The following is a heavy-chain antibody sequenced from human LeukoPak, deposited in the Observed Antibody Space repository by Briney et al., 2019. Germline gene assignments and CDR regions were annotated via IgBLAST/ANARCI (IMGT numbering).Heavy chain of an antibody. CDR1: GDSASSNSAA. V-gene: IGHV6-1*01. J-gene: IGHJ2*01. Sequence: SQTLSLTCVISGDSASSNSAAWNWIRQSPSRGLEWLGRTYYRSKWYNDYAVSVKSRIIFNPDTSKNQFSLHLNSVTPEDTAVYYCARVSNSDWYFDLWGRGTLVTVSS. CDR2: TYYRSKWYN. CDR3: ARVSNSDWYFDL. D-gene: IGHD5/OR15-5a*01.